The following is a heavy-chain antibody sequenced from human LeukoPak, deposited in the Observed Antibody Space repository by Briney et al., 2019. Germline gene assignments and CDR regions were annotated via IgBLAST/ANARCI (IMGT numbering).Heavy chain of an antibody. CDR3: ARDSPPHYYGSGSYSKGFDY. Sequence: GGSLRLSCAASGFTFSSYAMSWVRQAPGKGLEWVSAVSGSSGTTYYADSVKGRFTISRDNSKNTLYLQMNSLRAEDTAVYYCARDSPPHYYGSGSYSKGFDYWGQGTLVTVSS. CDR1: GFTFSSYA. CDR2: VSGSSGTT. J-gene: IGHJ4*02. V-gene: IGHV3-23*01. D-gene: IGHD3-10*01.